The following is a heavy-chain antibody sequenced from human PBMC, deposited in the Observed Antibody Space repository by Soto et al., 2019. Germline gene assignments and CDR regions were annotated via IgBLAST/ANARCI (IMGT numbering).Heavy chain of an antibody. Sequence: HPGGSLRLSCAASGFTFSSYAMHWVRQAPGKGLEWVAVISYDGSNKYYADSVKGRFTISRDNSKNTLYLQMNSLRAEDTAVYYCARSVFAGQHMYYFDYWGQGTLVTVSS. CDR2: ISYDGSNK. D-gene: IGHD2-21*01. V-gene: IGHV3-30-3*01. CDR1: GFTFSSYA. J-gene: IGHJ4*02. CDR3: ARSVFAGQHMYYFDY.